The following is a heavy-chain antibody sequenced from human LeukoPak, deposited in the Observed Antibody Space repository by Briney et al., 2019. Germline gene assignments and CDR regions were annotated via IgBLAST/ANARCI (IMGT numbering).Heavy chain of an antibody. CDR2: ISSSSRYI. J-gene: IGHJ4*02. Sequence: GGSLRLSCAASVFTFSSYRMNWVRQAPGGGLEWVSSISSSSRYIYYADSLKGRFTISIDNAKNSLYLQMNSLRAEDTAVYYCARDSYYYDSSGYYFDYWGQGTLVTVSS. CDR1: VFTFSSYR. V-gene: IGHV3-21*01. CDR3: ARDSYYYDSSGYYFDY. D-gene: IGHD3-22*01.